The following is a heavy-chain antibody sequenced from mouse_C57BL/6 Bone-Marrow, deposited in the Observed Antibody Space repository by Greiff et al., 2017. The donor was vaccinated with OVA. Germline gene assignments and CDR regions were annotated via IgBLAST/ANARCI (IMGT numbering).Heavy chain of an antibody. D-gene: IGHD1-1*01. CDR1: GYTFTSYW. V-gene: IGHV1-7*01. J-gene: IGHJ2*01. CDR3: ARDHGSSYHFDY. CDR2: INPSSGYT. Sequence: VQLQQSGAELAKPGASVKLSCKASGYTFTSYWMHWVKQRPGQGLEWIGYINPSSGYTKYNQKFKDKATLTADKYSSTAYMQLSSLTYEDSAVYYCARDHGSSYHFDYWGQGTTLTVSS.